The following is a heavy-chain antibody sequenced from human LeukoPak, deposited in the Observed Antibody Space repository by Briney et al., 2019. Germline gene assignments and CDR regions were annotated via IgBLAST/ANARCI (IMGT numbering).Heavy chain of an antibody. J-gene: IGHJ3*02. V-gene: IGHV3-11*01. CDR3: AKDLGRGVVVVAALDAFDI. CDR1: GFTFSDYY. D-gene: IGHD2-15*01. CDR2: ISSSGSTI. Sequence: SGGSLRLSCAASGFTFSDYYMSWIRQAPGKGLEWVSYISSSGSTIYYADSVKGRFTISRDNAKNSLYLQMNSLRAEDTAVYYCAKDLGRGVVVVAALDAFDIWGQGTMVTVSS.